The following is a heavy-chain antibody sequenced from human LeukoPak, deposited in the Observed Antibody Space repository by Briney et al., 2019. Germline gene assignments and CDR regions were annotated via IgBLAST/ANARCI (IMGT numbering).Heavy chain of an antibody. CDR1: GYTFANYG. Sequence: GASVKVSCKASGYTFANYGINWVRQAPGQGLEWMGWISLDSGNTGHAQRVQGRVTLTTDTSTSTAYMELRSLRSDDTAVYFCARVTYLRPYQLDYWGQGTLVSISS. CDR2: ISLDSGNT. CDR3: ARVTYLRPYQLDY. J-gene: IGHJ4*02. V-gene: IGHV1-18*01. D-gene: IGHD2-2*01.